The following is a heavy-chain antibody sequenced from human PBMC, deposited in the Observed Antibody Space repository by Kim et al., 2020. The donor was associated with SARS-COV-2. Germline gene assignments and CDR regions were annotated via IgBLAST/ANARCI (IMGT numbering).Heavy chain of an antibody. J-gene: IGHJ5*02. CDR3: ARVEDSNYERWFDP. V-gene: IGHV4-59*01. Sequence: TPTLKSRVNISVDTSKSQFSLRLSSVTCADTAVYYCARVEDSNYERWFDPWGQGTLVTVSS. D-gene: IGHD4-4*01.